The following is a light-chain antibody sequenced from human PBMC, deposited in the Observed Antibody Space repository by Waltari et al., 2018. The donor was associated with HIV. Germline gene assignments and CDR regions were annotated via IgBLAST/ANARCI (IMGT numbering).Light chain of an antibody. V-gene: IGKV4-1*01. CDR1: QSVLYSSNNKNY. Sequence: DIVMTQSPDSLAVSLGERATINCKSSQSVLYSSNNKNYLARYQQKPGQPPKLLIYWASTRESGVPDRVSGSGSEADFTLTISSLQAEDVAVYYCQQYYSTPYTFGQGTKLQIK. CDR3: QQYYSTPYT. J-gene: IGKJ2*01. CDR2: WAS.